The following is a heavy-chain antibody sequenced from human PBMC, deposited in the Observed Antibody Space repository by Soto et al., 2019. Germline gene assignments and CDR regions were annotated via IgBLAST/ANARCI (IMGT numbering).Heavy chain of an antibody. CDR2: IYYSGRT. J-gene: IGHJ4*02. CDR3: ARGRWITMVRGVPSPVDY. CDR1: GGSISSGGYY. V-gene: IGHV4-31*03. D-gene: IGHD3-10*01. Sequence: QVQLQESGPGLVKPSQTLSLTCTVSGGSISSGGYYWSWIRQHPGKGLEWIGYIYYSGRTYYNPSLQSRVTISVDTSKNQFSLKLSSVTAADTAVYYCARGRWITMVRGVPSPVDYWGQGTLVTVSS.